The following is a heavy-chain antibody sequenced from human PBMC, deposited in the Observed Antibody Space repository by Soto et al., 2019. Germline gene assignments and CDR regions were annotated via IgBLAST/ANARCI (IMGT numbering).Heavy chain of an antibody. CDR2: ISTAGHNA. V-gene: IGHV3-23*01. CDR3: AKGGSFGRILDS. Sequence: EVQLLDSGGGLVQPGGSLRLSCAASGFTFIDYAMSWVRQAPGKGLEWVSTISTAGHNAFSADAVKGRFTISSDNSENTLYLQMTSLRAEDTAFYFGAKGGSFGRILDSWGRGTLVTVSS. CDR1: GFTFIDYA. D-gene: IGHD3-10*01. J-gene: IGHJ4*02.